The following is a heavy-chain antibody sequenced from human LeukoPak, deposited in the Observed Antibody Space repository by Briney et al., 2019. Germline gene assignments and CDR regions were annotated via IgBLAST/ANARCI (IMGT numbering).Heavy chain of an antibody. J-gene: IGHJ4*02. CDR3: ARAINSLYYYGSGSYFDY. V-gene: IGHV3-21*01. CDR1: GFTFSSYS. CDR2: ISSSSSYI. D-gene: IGHD3-10*01. Sequence: GGSLRLSCAASGFTFSSYSMNWVRQAPGKGLEWVSSISSSSSYIYYADSVKGRFTISRDNAKNSLYLQMNSLRAEDTAVYYCARAINSLYYYGSGSYFDYWGQGTLVTVSS.